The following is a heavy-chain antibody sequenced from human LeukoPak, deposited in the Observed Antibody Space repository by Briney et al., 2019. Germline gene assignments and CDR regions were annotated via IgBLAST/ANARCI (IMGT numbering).Heavy chain of an antibody. CDR3: VRGRSGYGDYDY. CDR2: ISHSGNT. D-gene: IGHD4-17*01. CDR1: GGSFSGYY. Sequence: PSETLSLTCSVYGGSFSGYYWSWIRQPPGKGLEWIGEISHSGNTNYNPSLKSRVTISVDTSKSQFSLKLTSVTAADTGVYYCVRGRSGYGDYDYWGQGALVTVPS. J-gene: IGHJ4*02. V-gene: IGHV4-34*01.